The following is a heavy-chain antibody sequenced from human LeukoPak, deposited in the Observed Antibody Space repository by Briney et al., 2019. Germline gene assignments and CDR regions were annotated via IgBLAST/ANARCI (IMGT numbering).Heavy chain of an antibody. D-gene: IGHD1-7*01. J-gene: IGHJ2*01. Sequence: GGSLRLSCAASGFTFSSYGMHWVRQAPGKGLDGVAVICYDGSNKYYADSVKGRFTISRDNSKNTLYLQMNSLRAEDTAVYYCARGPLTGTRYFDLWGRGTLVTVSS. V-gene: IGHV3-33*01. CDR3: ARGPLTGTRYFDL. CDR2: ICYDGSNK. CDR1: GFTFSSYG.